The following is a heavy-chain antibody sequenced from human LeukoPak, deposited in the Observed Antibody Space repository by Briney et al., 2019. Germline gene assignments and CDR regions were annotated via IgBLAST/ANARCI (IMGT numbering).Heavy chain of an antibody. CDR2: IKQDGSEK. CDR3: ARVDRYYYYMDV. CDR1: GFTFSSYE. J-gene: IGHJ6*03. V-gene: IGHV3-7*01. Sequence: GGSLRLSCAASGFTFSSYEMNWVRQAPGKGLEWVANIKQDGSEKYYVDSVKGRFTISRDNAKNSLYLQMNSLRAEDTAVYYCARVDRYYYYMDVWGKGTTVTISS.